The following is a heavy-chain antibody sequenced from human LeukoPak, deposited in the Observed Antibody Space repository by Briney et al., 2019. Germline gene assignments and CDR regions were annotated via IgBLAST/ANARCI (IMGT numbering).Heavy chain of an antibody. CDR3: ATDGAGFDT. V-gene: IGHV3-11*01. CDR1: GFTFNDYY. CDR2: INIGGTNT. Sequence: PGGSLRLSCAASGFTFNDYYMSWIRQAPGKGLEWLSYINIGGTNTHYADSVRGRFTISRDNAKKSLYLEMNNLRAEDTAVYYCATDGAGFDTWGQGVLVTVSS. J-gene: IGHJ5*02.